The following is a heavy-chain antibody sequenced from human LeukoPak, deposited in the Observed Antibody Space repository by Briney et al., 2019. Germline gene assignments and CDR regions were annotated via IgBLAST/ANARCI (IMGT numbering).Heavy chain of an antibody. V-gene: IGHV1-46*01. CDR2: INPTGGST. J-gene: IGHJ4*02. Sequence: ASVKVSCKASGYTFTSYYMHWVRQAPGQGLEWMGIINPTGGSTSYAQKFQGRVTMTRDKPTSTVYMELSSLRSEDTAVYYCAGLAAADNFDYWGQGTLVTVSS. CDR1: GYTFTSYY. CDR3: AGLAAADNFDY. D-gene: IGHD2-2*01.